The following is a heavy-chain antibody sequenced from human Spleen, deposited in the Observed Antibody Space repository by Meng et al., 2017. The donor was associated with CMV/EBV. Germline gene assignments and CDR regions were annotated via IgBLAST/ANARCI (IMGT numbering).Heavy chain of an antibody. J-gene: IGHJ4*02. CDR2: ISGSGGST. V-gene: IGHV3-23*01. CDR1: GFTFSSYA. D-gene: IGHD6-13*01. Sequence: GESLKISCAASGFTFSSYAMSWVRQAPGKGLEWVSAISGSGGSTYYADSVKGRFTISRDNSKNTVYLQMNSLRAEDTAIYYCAKASSSLSPYDYWGQGTLVTVSS. CDR3: AKASSSLSPYDY.